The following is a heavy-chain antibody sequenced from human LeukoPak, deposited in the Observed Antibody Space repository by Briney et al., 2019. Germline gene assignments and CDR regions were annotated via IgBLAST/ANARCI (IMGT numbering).Heavy chain of an antibody. V-gene: IGHV4-59*08. CDR2: IYYSGST. Sequence: SETLSLTCTVPGGSISSYYWSWIRQPPGKGLEWIGYIYYSGSTNYTPSLKSRVTISVDTSKNQFSLKLISVTAADTAVYYCARPVTIFGVVSFFDPWGQGTLVTVSS. J-gene: IGHJ5*02. D-gene: IGHD3-3*01. CDR3: ARPVTIFGVVSFFDP. CDR1: GGSISSYY.